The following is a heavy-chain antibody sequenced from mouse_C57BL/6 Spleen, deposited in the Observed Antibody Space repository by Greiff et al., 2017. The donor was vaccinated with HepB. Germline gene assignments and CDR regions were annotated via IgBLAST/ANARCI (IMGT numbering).Heavy chain of an antibody. CDR2: FYPGSGSI. V-gene: IGHV1-62-2*01. CDR3: ARHEVPISYDYDGYFDY. CDR1: GYTFTEYT. Sequence: QVQLQQSGAELVKPGASVKLSCKASGYTFTEYTIHWVKQRSGQGLEWIGWFYPGSGSIKYNEKFKDKATLTADKSSSTVYMELSRLTSEDSAVYFCARHEVPISYDYDGYFDYCGQGTTLTVSS. J-gene: IGHJ2*01. D-gene: IGHD2-4*01.